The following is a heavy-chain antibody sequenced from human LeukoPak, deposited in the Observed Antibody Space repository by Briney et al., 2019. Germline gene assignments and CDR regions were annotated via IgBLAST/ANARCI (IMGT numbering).Heavy chain of an antibody. CDR1: GYTFSSYH. D-gene: IGHD2-2*01. Sequence: ASVKISCKASGYTFSSYHMHWVRQAPGQGLEWMGIINPSSGSTSYAQKFQGRVTMTRDTSTSTVYMELSSLRSEGTAVYYCARDSRVVPAAGHYFDSWGQGILVTVSS. CDR3: ARDSRVVPAAGHYFDS. V-gene: IGHV1-46*01. J-gene: IGHJ4*02. CDR2: INPSSGST.